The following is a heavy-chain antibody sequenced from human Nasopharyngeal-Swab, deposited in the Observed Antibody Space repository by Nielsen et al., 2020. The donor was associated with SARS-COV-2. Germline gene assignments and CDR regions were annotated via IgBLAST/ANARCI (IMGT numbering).Heavy chain of an antibody. CDR1: GFTFSSYD. CDR3: ARANLGYYYGSGSYAFDI. V-gene: IGHV3-13*01. D-gene: IGHD3-10*01. Sequence: GEALKISCAASGFTFSSYDMHWVRQATGKGLEWASAIGTAGDTYYPGSVKGRFTISRENAKNSLYLQMNSLRAGDTAVYYCARANLGYYYGSGSYAFDIWGQGTMVTVSS. J-gene: IGHJ3*02. CDR2: IGTAGDT.